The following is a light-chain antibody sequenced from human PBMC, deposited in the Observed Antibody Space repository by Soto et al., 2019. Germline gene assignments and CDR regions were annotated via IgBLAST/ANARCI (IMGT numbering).Light chain of an antibody. CDR1: QSVSSY. J-gene: IGKJ4*01. CDR3: QQRSNWPLT. CDR2: DAS. V-gene: IGKV3-11*01. Sequence: EIVLTQSPATLALSPGERAPLSCRASQSVSSYLAWYQQKPGQAPRLLIYDASNRATGIPARFSGSGSGTDFTLTIRSLEPEDFAVYYCQQRSNWPLTFGGGTKVEIK.